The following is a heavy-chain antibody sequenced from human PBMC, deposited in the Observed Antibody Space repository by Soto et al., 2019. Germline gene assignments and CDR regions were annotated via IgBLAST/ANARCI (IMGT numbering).Heavy chain of an antibody. CDR1: GGTFSSYA. D-gene: IGHD3-3*01. J-gene: IGHJ6*02. V-gene: IGHV1-69*12. CDR3: ARGPTNLFRFLEVWAYYGMDV. CDR2: IIPIFGTA. Sequence: QVQLVQSGAEVKKPGSSVKVSCKASGGTFSSYAISWVRQAPGQGLEWMGGIIPIFGTANYAQKFQGRVTINADEATRTAYMEVSSLRSEVTAVYYCARGPTNLFRFLEVWAYYGMDVWGQGTTVTVSS.